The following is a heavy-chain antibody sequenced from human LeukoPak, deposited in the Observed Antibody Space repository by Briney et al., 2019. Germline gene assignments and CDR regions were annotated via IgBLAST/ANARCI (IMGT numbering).Heavy chain of an antibody. Sequence: PGESLKISCKGSGYSFTTYWIGWVRQMPGKGLEWMGIIYPGDSDTRYSPSFQGQVTISADKSISTAYLQWSSLKASDTAMYFCARARYRSGGSCYAEYWGQGTLVTVSS. CDR2: IYPGDSDT. D-gene: IGHD2-15*01. CDR3: ARARYRSGGSCYAEY. CDR1: GYSFTTYW. V-gene: IGHV5-51*01. J-gene: IGHJ4*02.